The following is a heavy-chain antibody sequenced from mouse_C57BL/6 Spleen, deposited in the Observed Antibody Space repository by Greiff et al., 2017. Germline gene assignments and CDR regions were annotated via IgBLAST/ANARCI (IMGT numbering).Heavy chain of an antibody. Sequence: EVQLVESGGGLVKPGGSLKLSCAASGFTFSDYGMHWVRQAPEKGLEWVAYISSGSSTIDYADTVKGRFTISRDNAKNTLFLQMTSLRSEDTAMYYCARASINYCGSSYDFDGWGTGTTVTVSS. CDR1: GFTFSDYG. D-gene: IGHD1-1*01. V-gene: IGHV5-17*01. CDR2: ISSGSSTI. CDR3: ARASINYCGSSYDFDG. J-gene: IGHJ1*03.